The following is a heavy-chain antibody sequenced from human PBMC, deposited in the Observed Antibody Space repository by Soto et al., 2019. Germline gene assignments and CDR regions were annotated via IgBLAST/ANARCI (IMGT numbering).Heavy chain of an antibody. CDR2: TFDSGST. CDR1: GGSISGGVHS. CDR3: AREIMPLINDWYFDL. V-gene: IGHV4-30-4*01. Sequence: QVQLQESGPGLVKPSETLSLTCTVSGGSISGGVHSWSWIRQPPGKGLEWIGHTFDSGSTYYNPSLTSRLTISVDTSKNQFSLRLSSVTAADTAVYYCAREIMPLINDWYFDLWGRGTLVTVSS. D-gene: IGHD3-16*01. J-gene: IGHJ2*01.